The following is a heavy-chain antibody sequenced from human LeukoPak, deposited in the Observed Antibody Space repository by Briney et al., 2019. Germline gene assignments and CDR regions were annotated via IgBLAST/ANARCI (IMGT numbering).Heavy chain of an antibody. Sequence: SETLSLTCTVSGVSISSSSYYWGWIRQPPGKGLEWIGSIYYSGSTYYNPSLKSRVTISVDTSKNRFSLKLSSVTAADTAVYYCARLYCSGGSCYLDYWGQGTLVTVSS. V-gene: IGHV4-39*01. CDR1: GVSISSSSYY. D-gene: IGHD2-15*01. J-gene: IGHJ4*02. CDR3: ARLYCSGGSCYLDY. CDR2: IYYSGST.